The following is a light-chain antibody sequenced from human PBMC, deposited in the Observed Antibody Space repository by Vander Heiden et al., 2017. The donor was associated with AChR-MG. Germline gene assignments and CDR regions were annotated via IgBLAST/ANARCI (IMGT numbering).Light chain of an antibody. J-gene: IGKJ3*01. CDR3: QQYNNWPPRVT. CDR1: ESVKTN. V-gene: IGKV3D-15*01. CDR2: GAS. Sequence: EIVMTQSPATLSVSPGARAALSCRASESVKTNLAWYQQTPGQAPRLLIYGASTRATGIPERFSGSGSGTEFTLTIRSLQSEDFAVYYCQQYNNWPPRVTFGPGIKVDMK.